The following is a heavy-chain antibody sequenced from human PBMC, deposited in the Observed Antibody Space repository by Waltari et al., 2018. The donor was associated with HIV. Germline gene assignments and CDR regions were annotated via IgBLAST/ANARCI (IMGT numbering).Heavy chain of an antibody. V-gene: IGHV3-23*04. CDR3: AKDDSTGSSGYYPFHY. CDR2: ISGSGGST. Sequence: EVQLVESGGGLVQPGGSLRLSSASSGFTFTNYATNWVRQAPGKGLEWCSAISGSGGSTYYADSVKGRFTISRDNSKNTLYLQMNSLRAEDTAVYYCAKDDSTGSSGYYPFHYWGQGTLITVSS. CDR1: GFTFTNYA. J-gene: IGHJ4*02. D-gene: IGHD3-22*01.